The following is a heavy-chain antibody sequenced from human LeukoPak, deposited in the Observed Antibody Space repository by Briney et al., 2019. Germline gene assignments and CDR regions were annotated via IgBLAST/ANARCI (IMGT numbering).Heavy chain of an antibody. CDR2: IWYDDREK. J-gene: IGHJ4*02. Sequence: PGGSLRLSCAASGFTFSSYGMHWVRQAPGEGLEWVAFIWYDDREKKYADSVKGRFTISRDNSRDTVYLQMNSLTPEDTALYHCARGHSSGYYYFDYWGQGTLVTVSS. CDR3: ARGHSSGYYYFDY. D-gene: IGHD3-22*01. V-gene: IGHV3-30*02. CDR1: GFTFSSYG.